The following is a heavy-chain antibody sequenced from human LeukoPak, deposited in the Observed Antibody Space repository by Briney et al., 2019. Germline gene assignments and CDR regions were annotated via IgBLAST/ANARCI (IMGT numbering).Heavy chain of an antibody. CDR2: ISSNGGST. Sequence: GGCLRLSCSASVFTLSNYAMHWVRPAPGRGREYVSSISSNGGSTYYADSAKGRFTISRDNSKNTLYLQMSSLRSEDTAVYYCVNPGYGSGPYYYYGMDVWGQGTTVTVSS. CDR1: VFTLSNYA. D-gene: IGHD3-10*01. V-gene: IGHV3-64D*06. CDR3: VNPGYGSGPYYYYGMDV. J-gene: IGHJ6*02.